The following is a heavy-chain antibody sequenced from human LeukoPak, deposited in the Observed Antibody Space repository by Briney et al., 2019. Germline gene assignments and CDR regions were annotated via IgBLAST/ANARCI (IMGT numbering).Heavy chain of an antibody. Sequence: GGSLRLSCAASGFTFSSYWMHWVRQAPGKGLVWVSRINSDGSSTSYADSVKGRFTISRDNAKNTLYLQLNRLRAEDTAVYYWARARGNPPRNFDYWGQRTLVTVST. CDR1: GFTFSSYW. CDR3: ARARGNPPRNFDY. V-gene: IGHV3-74*01. CDR2: INSDGSST. J-gene: IGHJ4*02. D-gene: IGHD4-23*01.